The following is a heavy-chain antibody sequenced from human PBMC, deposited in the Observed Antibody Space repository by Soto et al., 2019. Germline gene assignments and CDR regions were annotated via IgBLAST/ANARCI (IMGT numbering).Heavy chain of an antibody. CDR1: GGSFSGYY. V-gene: IGHV4-34*01. CDR3: ARGFEYSSSFSNSNPLDILTGYYTFDY. J-gene: IGHJ4*02. D-gene: IGHD3-9*01. CDR2: INHSGST. Sequence: PSETLSLTCAVYGGSFSGYYWSWIRQPPGKGLEWIGEINHSGSTNYNPSLKSRVTISVDTSKNQFSLKLSSVTAADTAVYYCARGFEYSSSFSNSNPLDILTGYYTFDYWGQGTLVTVSS.